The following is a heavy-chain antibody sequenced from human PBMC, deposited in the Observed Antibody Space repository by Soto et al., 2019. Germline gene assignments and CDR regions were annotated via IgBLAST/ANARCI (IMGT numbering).Heavy chain of an antibody. D-gene: IGHD2-2*02. CDR3: ARTVMGCSSTTCYTNCFDY. CDR2: ISGYNGNT. V-gene: IGHV1-18*04. CDR1: GYTFMNYG. J-gene: IGHJ4*02. Sequence: QVQLVQSGDEVKKPAASVKVSCKTSGYTFMNYGINWLRQAPGQGLEWMGWISGYNGNTNYAQMFQGRITMTTDTSTSTAYMELGSLRSDDTAVYYCARTVMGCSSTTCYTNCFDYWGQGTLVTVSS.